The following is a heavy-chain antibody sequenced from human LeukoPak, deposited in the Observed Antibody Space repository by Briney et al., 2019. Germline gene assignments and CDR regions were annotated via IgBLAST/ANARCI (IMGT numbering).Heavy chain of an antibody. CDR3: AREEDSSGYYPFDY. Sequence: ASVKVSCKASGYTFTGYYMYWVRQAPGQGLEWMGRINPNSGGTNYAVNFQGRVTMTRDTSISTAYMELSRLRSDDTAIYYCAREEDSSGYYPFDYWGQGTLVTVSP. V-gene: IGHV1-2*06. D-gene: IGHD3-22*01. CDR1: GYTFTGYY. CDR2: INPNSGGT. J-gene: IGHJ4*02.